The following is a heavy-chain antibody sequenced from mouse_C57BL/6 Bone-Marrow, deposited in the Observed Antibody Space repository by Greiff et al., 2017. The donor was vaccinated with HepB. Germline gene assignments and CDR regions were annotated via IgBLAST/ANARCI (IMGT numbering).Heavy chain of an antibody. D-gene: IGHD3-2*02. J-gene: IGHJ3*01. Sequence: QVQLQQSGPELVKPGASVKISCKASGYAFSSSWMNWVKQRPGKGLEWIGRIYPGDGDTNYNGKFKGKATLTADKSSSTAYMQLSSLTSEDSAVYFCARRDSSGYAWFAYWGQGTLVTVSS. CDR3: ARRDSSGYAWFAY. CDR1: GYAFSSSW. V-gene: IGHV1-82*01. CDR2: IYPGDGDT.